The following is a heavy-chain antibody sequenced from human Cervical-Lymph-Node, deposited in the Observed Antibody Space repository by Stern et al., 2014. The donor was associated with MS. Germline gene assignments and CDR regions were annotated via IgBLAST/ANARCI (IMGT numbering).Heavy chain of an antibody. CDR2: IYASGSS. CDR1: GGSVNSDAFY. D-gene: IGHD6-6*01. J-gene: IGHJ4*02. CDR3: AKQVGD. V-gene: IGHV4-61*08. Sequence: VQLVESGPGLVKPSATLSLSCTVSGGSVNSDAFYWTWIRQPPGKGLESISYIYASGSSSYIPSLESPVSMSVDTSKSQLSLRLSSVNAADTDVYFCAKQVGDWGPGTLVTVSS.